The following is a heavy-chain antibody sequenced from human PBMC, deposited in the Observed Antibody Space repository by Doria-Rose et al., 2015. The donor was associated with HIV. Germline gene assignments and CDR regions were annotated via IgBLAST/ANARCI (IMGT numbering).Heavy chain of an antibody. CDR1: GDSISSGDSF. CDR3: ARARNYGFPHFFDF. D-gene: IGHD3-10*01. Sequence: VQLQEPGPGLVRPSQTLSLTCTVSGDSISSGDSFWSWIRQPPGKGPEWIGYISSSGTTYYYPSLRGRLTISLDASKNQFSLNLNSVTAADTAVYYCARARNYGFPHFFDFWGQGTLVTVSS. CDR2: ISSSGTT. J-gene: IGHJ4*02. V-gene: IGHV4-30-4*01.